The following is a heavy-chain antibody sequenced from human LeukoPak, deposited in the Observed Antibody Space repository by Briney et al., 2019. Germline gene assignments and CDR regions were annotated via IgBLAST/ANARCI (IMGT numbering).Heavy chain of an antibody. CDR2: ISGSGGST. CDR3: AKSGGLYSSGF. D-gene: IGHD6-19*01. CDR1: GFTFSSYA. J-gene: IGHJ4*02. V-gene: IGHV3-23*01. Sequence: PGGSLRLSCAASGFTFSSYAMSWVRQAPGKGLEWVSAISGSGGSTYYADSVKGRYTISRDNSKNTLYLQMNSLRAGDTAVYYCAKSGGLYSSGFWGQGILVTVSS.